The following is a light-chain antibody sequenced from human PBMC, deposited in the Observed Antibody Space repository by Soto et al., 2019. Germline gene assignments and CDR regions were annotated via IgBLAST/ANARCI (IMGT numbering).Light chain of an antibody. CDR3: QQYANSPLT. J-gene: IGKJ4*01. Sequence: EDVLTQSPGTLSLSPGERATLSCRASQSVSNNYLGWFQQKPGQTPRLLIFDASNRATGIPDRFSGSGSGTDFTLTISRLEPEDFAMSYCQQYANSPLTFGGGTRVEI. V-gene: IGKV3-20*01. CDR2: DAS. CDR1: QSVSNNY.